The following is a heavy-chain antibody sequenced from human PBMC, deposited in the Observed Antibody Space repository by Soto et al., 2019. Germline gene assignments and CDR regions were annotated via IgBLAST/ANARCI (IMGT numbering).Heavy chain of an antibody. CDR2: IYPGDSDT. CDR1: GYSFTSYW. D-gene: IGHD3-9*01. Sequence: GESLKISCKGSGYSFTSYWIGWVRQMPGKGLEWMGIIYPGDSDTRYSPSFQGQVTISADKSISTAYLQWSSLKASDTAMYYCAKQGQITIFTNWFPPWGQGTLVTVSS. J-gene: IGHJ5*02. V-gene: IGHV5-51*01. CDR3: AKQGQITIFTNWFPP.